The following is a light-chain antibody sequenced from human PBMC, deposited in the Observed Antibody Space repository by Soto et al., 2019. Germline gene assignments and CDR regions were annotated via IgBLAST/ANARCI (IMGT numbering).Light chain of an antibody. CDR2: ANS. CDR1: NSNIGAGYD. Sequence: QSVLTQPPSVSGAPGQRVTISCTGSNSNIGAGYDVHWYQQLPGTAPKLLIYANSNRPSGVPDRFSGSKSGTSASLAITGLQAEDEADYYCGAWDGSLSAFVFGTGTKLTVL. CDR3: GAWDGSLSAFV. J-gene: IGLJ1*01. V-gene: IGLV1-40*01.